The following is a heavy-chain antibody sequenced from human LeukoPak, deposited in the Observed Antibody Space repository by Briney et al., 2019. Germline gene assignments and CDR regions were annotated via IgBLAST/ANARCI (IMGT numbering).Heavy chain of an antibody. J-gene: IGHJ4*02. CDR1: GYTFTSYY. CDR2: INPSGGSA. Sequence: ASXKVSCXASGYTFTSYYMHWVRQAPGQGREWMGIINPSGGSASYAQKFQGRVTMTRDTSTSTVYMELSSLRSEDTAVYYCARDRAEYSSSSHHPHYWGQGTLVTVSS. CDR3: ARDRAEYSSSSHHPHY. V-gene: IGHV1-46*01. D-gene: IGHD6-6*01.